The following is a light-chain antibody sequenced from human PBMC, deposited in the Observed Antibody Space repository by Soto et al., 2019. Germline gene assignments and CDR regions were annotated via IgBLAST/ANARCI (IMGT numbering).Light chain of an antibody. CDR1: QSLLHSNGKNY. CDR3: MQALETRT. CDR2: LGS. J-gene: IGKJ1*01. Sequence: EIVTTQSPLSLSVTPGEPASISCRSSQSLLHSNGKNYLDWFLQKPGQSPQLLIYLGSNRASGVPDRFSGSGSGTDFTLKISRVEAEDIGVYYCMQALETRTFGQGTKVEIK. V-gene: IGKV2-28*01.